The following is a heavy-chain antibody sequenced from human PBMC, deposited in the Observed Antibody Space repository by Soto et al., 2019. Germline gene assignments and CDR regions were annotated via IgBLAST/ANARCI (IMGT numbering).Heavy chain of an antibody. V-gene: IGHV4-31*03. D-gene: IGHD3-22*01. Sequence: SETLSLTCTVSGGSISSAAYYWSWIRQHPGKGLEWIGYVPHSGSTYYNPSLKSRVTISVDTSKNQFSLKLSSVTAADTAVYYCARGSRYYYDSSGYYPFDYWGKGTTVTVSS. CDR3: ARGSRYYYDSSGYYPFDY. CDR2: VPHSGST. CDR1: GGSISSAAYY. J-gene: IGHJ6*04.